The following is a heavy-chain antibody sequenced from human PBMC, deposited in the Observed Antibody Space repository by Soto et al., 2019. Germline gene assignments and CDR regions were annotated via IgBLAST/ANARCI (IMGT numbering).Heavy chain of an antibody. CDR3: AHSGIAVAGKGSTFDY. CDR2: IYWNDDK. J-gene: IGHJ4*02. D-gene: IGHD6-19*01. CDR1: GFSLSTSGVG. V-gene: IGHV2-5*01. Sequence: QITLKESGPTLVKPTQTLTLTCTFSGFSLSTSGVGVGWIRQPPGKALEWLALIYWNDDKRYSPSLKSRLTISKDTSKNHVVLTMTNMDPVDTATYYCAHSGIAVAGKGSTFDYWGQGTLVTVSS.